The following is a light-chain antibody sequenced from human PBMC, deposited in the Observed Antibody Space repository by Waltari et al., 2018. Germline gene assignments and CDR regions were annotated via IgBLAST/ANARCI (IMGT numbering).Light chain of an antibody. CDR2: EDT. J-gene: IGLJ7*01. CDR3: GTWDSSLSGAV. Sequence: QSVLTQPPSVSAAPGQRVPISCSGGSSNLGHNYVLWYRQFPGTAPKLLIYEDTERPSGIPGRFSGSKSGTSATLDITGLQAGDEADYYCGTWDSSLSGAVFGGGTHLTVL. CDR1: SSNLGHNY. V-gene: IGLV1-51*02.